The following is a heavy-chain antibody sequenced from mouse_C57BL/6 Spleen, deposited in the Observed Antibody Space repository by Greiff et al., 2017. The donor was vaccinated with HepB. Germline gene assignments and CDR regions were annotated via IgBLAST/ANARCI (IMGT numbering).Heavy chain of an antibody. CDR3: ARGGDYDGRFAY. D-gene: IGHD2-4*01. V-gene: IGHV1-80*01. J-gene: IGHJ3*01. Sequence: QVQLKESGAELVKPGASVKISCKASGYAFSSYWMNWVKQRPGKGLEWIGQIYPGDGDTNYNGKFKGKATLTADKSSSTAYMQLSSLTSEDSAVYFCARGGDYDGRFAYWGQGTLVTVSA. CDR2: IYPGDGDT. CDR1: GYAFSSYW.